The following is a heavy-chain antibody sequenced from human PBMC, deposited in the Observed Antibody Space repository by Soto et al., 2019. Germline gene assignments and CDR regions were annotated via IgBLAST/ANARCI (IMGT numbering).Heavy chain of an antibody. V-gene: IGHV3-30*18. D-gene: IGHD2-8*01. CDR3: AKSAKMYFVYYYYYYCMDV. CDR2: ISYDGSNK. Sequence: GGSLRLSCAASGFTFSSYGMHWVRQAPGKGLEWVAVISYDGSNKYYADSVKGRFTISRDNSKNTLYLQMNSLRAEDTAVYYCAKSAKMYFVYYYYYYCMDVWGQGTTVTVSS. J-gene: IGHJ6*02. CDR1: GFTFSSYG.